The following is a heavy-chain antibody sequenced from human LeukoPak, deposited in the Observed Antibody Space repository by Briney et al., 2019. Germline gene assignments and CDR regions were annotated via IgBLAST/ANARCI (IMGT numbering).Heavy chain of an antibody. CDR2: INPSGGST. J-gene: IGHJ4*02. Sequence: ASVKVSCKASGYTFTSYYMHWVRQAPGQGLEWMGIINPSGGSTSYAQKFQGRVTITADKSTSTAYMELSSLRSEDTAVYYCARLRIKDTAIGYWGQGTLVTVSS. CDR1: GYTFTSYY. CDR3: ARLRIKDTAIGY. D-gene: IGHD5-18*01. V-gene: IGHV1-46*01.